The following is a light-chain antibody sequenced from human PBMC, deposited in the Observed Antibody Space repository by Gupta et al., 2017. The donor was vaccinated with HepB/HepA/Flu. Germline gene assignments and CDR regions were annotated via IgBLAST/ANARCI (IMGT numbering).Light chain of an antibody. CDR1: QSVSSSY. V-gene: IGKV3-20*01. J-gene: IGKJ2*01. Sequence: EIVLTQSPHTLSFSTGERPTHCCRASQSVSSSYLGWYQQKPGQAPRLLIYGASSRATGFPDRFSGSGSGPEFTLTISRQEPEDFAVYYCQQEGNSTYTFGQWTKLEIK. CDR3: QQEGNSTYT. CDR2: GAS.